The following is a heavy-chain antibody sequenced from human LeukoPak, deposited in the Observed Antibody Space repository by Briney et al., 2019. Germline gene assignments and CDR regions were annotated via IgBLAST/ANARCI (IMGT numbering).Heavy chain of an antibody. V-gene: IGHV3-23*01. CDR1: GFTFSSYA. CDR2: ISGSGGST. J-gene: IGHJ4*02. D-gene: IGHD1-20*01. CDR3: AKDLKITGTTQYFDY. Sequence: GGSRRVSCAASGFTFSSYAMSGVRQAPGKGLEWVSAISGSGGSTYYADSVKGRFTISRDNSKNTLYLQMNSLRAEDTAVYYCAKDLKITGTTQYFDYWGQGTLVTVSS.